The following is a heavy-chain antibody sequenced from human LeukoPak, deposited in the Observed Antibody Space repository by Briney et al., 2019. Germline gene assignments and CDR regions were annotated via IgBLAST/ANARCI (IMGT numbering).Heavy chain of an antibody. D-gene: IGHD2-21*02. CDR2: TKQDGSEK. CDR3: ASDRTPYCGGDCYFDY. Sequence: GGSLRLSCAASGFTFSSYWMSWVRQAPGKGLEWVANTKQDGSEKYYVDSVKGRFTISRDNAKNSLYLQMNSLRAEDTAVYYCASDRTPYCGGDCYFDYWGQGTLVTVSS. CDR1: GFTFSSYW. J-gene: IGHJ4*02. V-gene: IGHV3-7*01.